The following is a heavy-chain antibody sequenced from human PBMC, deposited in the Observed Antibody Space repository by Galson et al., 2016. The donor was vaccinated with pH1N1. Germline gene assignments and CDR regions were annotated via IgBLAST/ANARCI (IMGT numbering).Heavy chain of an antibody. CDR3: ARGVAAASRFDL. D-gene: IGHD6-13*01. CDR2: VFHRGTT. V-gene: IGHV4-39*02. Sequence: ETLSLTCNVSGGSMRSSDHYWAWIRQPPGKGLEWIGSVFHRGTTYCNLSLKSRVTISIDTSNKRFSLEVTSVSAADTAVYYCARGVAAASRFDLWGQGSLVAVSS. CDR1: GGSMRSSDHY. J-gene: IGHJ5*02.